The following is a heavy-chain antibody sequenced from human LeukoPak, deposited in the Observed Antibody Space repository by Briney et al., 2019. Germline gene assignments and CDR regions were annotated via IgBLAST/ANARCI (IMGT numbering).Heavy chain of an antibody. CDR1: GGSISSSSYY. Sequence: SETLSLTCTVSGGSISSSSYYWGWIRQPPGKGLEWSTYYNPSLKSRVTISADTSKNQFSLKLSSVTAADTAVYYCARRVFGGAFDIWGQGTMVTVSS. J-gene: IGHJ3*02. CDR3: ARRVFGGAFDI. V-gene: IGHV4-39*01. CDR2: T. D-gene: IGHD3-10*02.